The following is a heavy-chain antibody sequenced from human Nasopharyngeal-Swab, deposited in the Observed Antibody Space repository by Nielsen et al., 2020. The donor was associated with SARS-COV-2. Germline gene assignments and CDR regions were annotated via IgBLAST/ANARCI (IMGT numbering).Heavy chain of an antibody. Sequence: SETLSLTCTVSGGSISSGGYYWSWIRQHPGKGLEWIGYIYYSGSTYYNPSLKSRVTISVDTSKNQFSLKLSSVTAADTAVYYCARVVVVPAARVFSYTNYLDVWGQGTLVTVSS. V-gene: IGHV4-31*03. D-gene: IGHD2-2*01. CDR1: GGSISSGGYY. J-gene: IGHJ4*01. CDR3: ARVVVVPAARVFSYTNYLDV. CDR2: IYYSGST.